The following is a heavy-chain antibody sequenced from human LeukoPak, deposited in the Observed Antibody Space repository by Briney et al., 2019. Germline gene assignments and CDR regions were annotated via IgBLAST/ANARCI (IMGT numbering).Heavy chain of an antibody. CDR2: ISSSSSYI. CDR1: GFTFSSYS. J-gene: IGHJ5*02. V-gene: IGHV3-21*01. CDR3: ARELSGIVGASWFDP. D-gene: IGHD1-26*01. Sequence: GGSLRLSCAASGFTFSSYSMNWVRQAPGKGLEWVSSISSSSSYIYYADSVKGRFTISRDNAKNSLYLQMNSLRAEDTAVYYCARELSGIVGASWFDPWGQGTLVTVSS.